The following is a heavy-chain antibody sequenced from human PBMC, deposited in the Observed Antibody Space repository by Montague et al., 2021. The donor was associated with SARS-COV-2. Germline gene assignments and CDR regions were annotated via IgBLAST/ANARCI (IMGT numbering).Heavy chain of an antibody. CDR2: IYYSGST. CDR3: ARRGRKLLPVATTIGGFDI. J-gene: IGHJ3*02. D-gene: IGHD5-12*01. CDR1: GGSISSSSYY. Sequence: SETLSLTCTVSGGSISSSSYYWGWIRQPPGKGLEWIGSIYYSGSTXYKPSLKSRVTISVDTSKNQFSLKLSSVTAADTAVYYCARRGRKLLPVATTIGGFDIWGQGTMVTVSS. V-gene: IGHV4-39*01.